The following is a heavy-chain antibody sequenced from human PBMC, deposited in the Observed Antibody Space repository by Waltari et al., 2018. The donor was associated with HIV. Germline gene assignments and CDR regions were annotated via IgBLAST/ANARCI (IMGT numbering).Heavy chain of an antibody. CDR1: GGSISSGSYS. CDR3: ARDGDFWSGSYFDY. CDR2: IYTSGST. Sequence: QVQLQESGPGLVKPSQTLSLTCTVSGGSISSGSYSWSWIRQPAGKGLEWIGRIYTSGSTNYNPSLKSRVTISVDTSKNQFSLKLSSVTAADTAVYYCARDGDFWSGSYFDYWGQGTLVTVSS. V-gene: IGHV4-61*02. D-gene: IGHD3-3*01. J-gene: IGHJ4*02.